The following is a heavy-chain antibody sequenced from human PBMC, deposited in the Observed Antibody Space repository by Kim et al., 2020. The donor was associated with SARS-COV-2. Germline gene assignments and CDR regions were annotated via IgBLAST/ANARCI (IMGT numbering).Heavy chain of an antibody. CDR1: ELTVSRNH. CDR2: IYSSGTT. J-gene: IGHJ4*02. D-gene: IGHD4-4*01. CDR3: ARDPLGDGYSFSDY. Sequence: GGSLRLSCAASELTVSRNHTNWVRQAPGKGLEWVSVIYSSGTTSYADSVKGRFTISRDSSKNTVNLQMNSLRADDPAVYYCARDPLGDGYSFSDYWGQGTLVTVSS. V-gene: IGHV3-53*01.